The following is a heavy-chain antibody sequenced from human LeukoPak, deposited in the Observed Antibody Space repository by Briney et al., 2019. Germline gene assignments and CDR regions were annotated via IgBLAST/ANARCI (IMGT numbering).Heavy chain of an antibody. Sequence: GGSLRLSCAASGFIFKNFGMSWVRQAAGKGLEWVSAISPSGDITYYADSVKGRFTISRDNSKNTLYLQMNSLRAEDTAVYYCARDVGVAALGIWGQGTMVTVSS. CDR2: ISPSGDIT. J-gene: IGHJ3*02. CDR3: ARDVGVAALGI. CDR1: GFIFKNFG. V-gene: IGHV3-23*01. D-gene: IGHD2-15*01.